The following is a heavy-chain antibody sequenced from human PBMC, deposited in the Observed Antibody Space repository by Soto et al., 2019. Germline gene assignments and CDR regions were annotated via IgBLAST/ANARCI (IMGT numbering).Heavy chain of an antibody. D-gene: IGHD2-15*01. CDR3: AREIRADCSGGSCYGYYFDY. V-gene: IGHV1-2*04. CDR1: GYTFTGYY. J-gene: IGHJ4*02. Sequence: KVSCKASGYTFTGYYMHWVRQAPGQGLEWMGWINPNSGDTNYAQKFQGWVTMTRDTSISTAYMELSRLRSDDTAVYYCAREIRADCSGGSCYGYYFDYWGQGTLVTVSS. CDR2: INPNSGDT.